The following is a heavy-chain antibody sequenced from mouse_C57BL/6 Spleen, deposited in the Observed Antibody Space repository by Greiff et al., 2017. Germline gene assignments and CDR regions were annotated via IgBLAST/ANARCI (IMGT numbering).Heavy chain of an antibody. CDR2: IYPRSGNT. D-gene: IGHD4-1*01. CDR3: ARPANWDEGDDY. Sequence: QVQLQQSGAELARPGASVKLSCKASGYTFTSYGISWVKQRTGQGLEWIGEIYPRSGNTYYNEKFRGKATLTADKSSSTAYMELRSLTSEDSAVYFCARPANWDEGDDYWGQGTTLTVSS. V-gene: IGHV1-81*01. CDR1: GYTFTSYG. J-gene: IGHJ2*01.